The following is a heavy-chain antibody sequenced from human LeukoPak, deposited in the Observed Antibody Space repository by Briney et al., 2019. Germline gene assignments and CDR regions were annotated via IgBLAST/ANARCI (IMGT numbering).Heavy chain of an antibody. V-gene: IGHV3-23*01. D-gene: IGHD3-16*01. J-gene: IGHJ3*02. Sequence: GGSLRLSCAASGFTFSSYAMSWVRQAPGKGLEWVSGMSGSGGSTYYADSVKGRFTISRDNSKNTLYLQVNALRAEDTAVYYCAKDREYSYVYDAFDIWGQGTLVTVSS. CDR1: GFTFSSYA. CDR2: MSGSGGST. CDR3: AKDREYSYVYDAFDI.